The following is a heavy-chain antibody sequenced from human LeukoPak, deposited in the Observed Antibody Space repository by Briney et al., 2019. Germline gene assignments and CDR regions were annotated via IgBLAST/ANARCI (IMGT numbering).Heavy chain of an antibody. CDR1: GYTFTSYG. D-gene: IGHD3-10*01. Sequence: GASVKVSCKASGYTFTSYGISWMRQAPGQGLEWMGWISVYNGNTNYAQKFQGRVTMTTDTSTSTAYMELRSLRSDDTAVYYCARAYGSGSYVVYWGQGTLVTVSS. CDR3: ARAYGSGSYVVY. CDR2: ISVYNGNT. J-gene: IGHJ4*02. V-gene: IGHV1-18*01.